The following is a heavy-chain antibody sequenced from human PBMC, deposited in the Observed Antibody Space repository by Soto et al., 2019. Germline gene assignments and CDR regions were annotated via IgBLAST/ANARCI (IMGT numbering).Heavy chain of an antibody. Sequence: SETLSLTCTVAGGSIISYYWIWIRQPPGKGLEWIGYIYYSGSTNYNPSLKSRVTISVDTSKNQFSLKLSSVTAADTAVYYCARRIWGSYRLGAFDIWGQGTMVTVS. J-gene: IGHJ3*02. V-gene: IGHV4-59*08. CDR1: GGSIISYY. CDR2: IYYSGST. D-gene: IGHD3-16*02. CDR3: ARRIWGSYRLGAFDI.